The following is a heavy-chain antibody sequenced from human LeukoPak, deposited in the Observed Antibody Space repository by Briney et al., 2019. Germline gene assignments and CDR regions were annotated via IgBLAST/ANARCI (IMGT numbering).Heavy chain of an antibody. J-gene: IGHJ6*02. Sequence: SETLSLTCTVSGGSISSHYWSWIRQPPGKGLEWIAYLLDSVNTKDNPSLQSRLTLSADTSKNQFSLRLSSVTAANTAVYYCARAHYSTGWYDYGLDVWGPGTPVTVSS. CDR2: LLDSVNT. CDR1: GGSISSHY. D-gene: IGHD6-19*01. CDR3: ARAHYSTGWYDYGLDV. V-gene: IGHV4-59*11.